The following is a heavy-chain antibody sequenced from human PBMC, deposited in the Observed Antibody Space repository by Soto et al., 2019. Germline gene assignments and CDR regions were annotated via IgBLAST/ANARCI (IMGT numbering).Heavy chain of an antibody. V-gene: IGHV4-39*01. CDR3: ARRAHYDSSGYYAY. J-gene: IGHJ4*02. CDR1: GGSISSSSYY. CDR2: IYYSGST. D-gene: IGHD3-22*01. Sequence: QLQLQESGPGLVKPSETLSLTCTVSGGSISSSSYYWDWIRQPPGKGLEWIGSIYYSGSTYYNPSLKSRVTISVDTSKNQFSLKLSSATAADTAVYYSARRAHYDSSGYYAYWGQGILVTVSS.